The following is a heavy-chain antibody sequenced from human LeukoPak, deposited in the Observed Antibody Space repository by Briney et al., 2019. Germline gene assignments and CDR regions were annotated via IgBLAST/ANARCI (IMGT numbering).Heavy chain of an antibody. CDR3: ARERRLSYYDSSGYYFD. CDR1: GGSISSGDYY. Sequence: NPSQTLSLTCTVSGGSISSGDYYWRWIRQPPGKGLEWIGYIYYSGSTYYNPSLKSRVTISVDTSKNQFSLKLSSVTAADTAVYYCARERRLSYYDSSGYYFDWGQGTLVTVSS. D-gene: IGHD3-22*01. J-gene: IGHJ4*02. V-gene: IGHV4-30-4*08. CDR2: IYYSGST.